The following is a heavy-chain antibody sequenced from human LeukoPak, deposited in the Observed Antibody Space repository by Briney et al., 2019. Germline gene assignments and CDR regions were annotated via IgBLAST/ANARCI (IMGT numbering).Heavy chain of an antibody. CDR1: GGSISSYY. CDR2: IYYSGST. Sequence: KTSETLSLTCTVSGGSISSYYWSWIRQPPGKGLEWIGYIYYSGSTNYNPSLKSRVTISVDTSKNQFSLKLSSVTAADTAVYYCARGQYSSSSILDYWGQGTLVTVSS. V-gene: IGHV4-59*12. J-gene: IGHJ4*02. CDR3: ARGQYSSSSILDY. D-gene: IGHD6-6*01.